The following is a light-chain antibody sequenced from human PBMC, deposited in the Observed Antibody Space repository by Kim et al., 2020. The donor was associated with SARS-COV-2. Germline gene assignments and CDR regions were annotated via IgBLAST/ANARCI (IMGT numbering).Light chain of an antibody. CDR1: HDISTW. J-gene: IGKJ4*01. CDR3: QQSDSFPLT. V-gene: IGKV1-12*01. Sequence: ASVGDRVIITCRASHDISTWLAWYQQKPGKAPKLLIYSASDLEDGTPSRFRGSGSGTDFTLTITTLQPEDLGTYYCQQSDSFPLTFGGGTKVDIK. CDR2: SAS.